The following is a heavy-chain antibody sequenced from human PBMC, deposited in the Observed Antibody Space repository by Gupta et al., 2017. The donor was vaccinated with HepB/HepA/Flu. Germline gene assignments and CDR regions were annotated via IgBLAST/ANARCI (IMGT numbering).Heavy chain of an antibody. CDR2: ISYDGSNK. CDR1: GFTFSSYG. V-gene: IGHV3-30*18. J-gene: IGHJ4*02. Sequence: QVQLVESGGGVVQPGRSLRLSCADSGFTFSSYGVPWVRQAPGKGLEWVAVISYDGSNKYYADSVKGRFTISRDNSKNTLYLQMNSLRAEDTAVYYCAKDPPRDIVVVVAATYFDYWGQGTLVTVSS. CDR3: AKDPPRDIVVVVAATYFDY. D-gene: IGHD2-15*01.